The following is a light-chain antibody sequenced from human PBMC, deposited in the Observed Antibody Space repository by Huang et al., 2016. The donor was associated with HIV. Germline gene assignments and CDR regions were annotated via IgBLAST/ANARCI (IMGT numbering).Light chain of an antibody. CDR1: QGISNY. Sequence: DILMTQSPSSLSASVRDRVTITCRASQGISNYLNWYQQKPGQAPKLLIYGESSLQFGVPSRFSGSESWTDFTLTINGLQPEDFATYYCQQSFNAPHTFGQGTKLEIK. CDR2: GES. V-gene: IGKV1-39*01. CDR3: QQSFNAPHT. J-gene: IGKJ2*01.